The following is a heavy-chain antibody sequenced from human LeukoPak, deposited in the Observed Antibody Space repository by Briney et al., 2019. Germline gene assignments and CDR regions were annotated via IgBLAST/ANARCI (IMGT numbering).Heavy chain of an antibody. D-gene: IGHD3-10*01. CDR3: ARGKPGYYFDY. J-gene: IGHJ4*02. V-gene: IGHV3-7*01. CDR1: GFTFSSYW. CDR2: INHNGNVN. Sequence: GGSLRLSCAASGFTFSSYWMNWARQAPGKGLEWVASINHNGNVNYYVDSVKGRFTISRDNSKNTLYLQMNSLRAEDTAVYYCARGKPGYYFDYWGQGTLVTVSS.